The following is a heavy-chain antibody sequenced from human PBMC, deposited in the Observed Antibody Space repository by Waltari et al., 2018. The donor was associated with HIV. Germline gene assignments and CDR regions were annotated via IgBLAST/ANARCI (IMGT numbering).Heavy chain of an antibody. Sequence: QLQLQESGPGLVKPSETLSLTCTVSGGSISSSSYYWGWIRQPPGKGLEWIGSIYYSGSTYYNTSLKSRVTISVDTSKNQFSLKLSSVTAADTAVYYCARAVQGYCSGGSCENYFDYWGQGTLVTVSS. CDR3: ARAVQGYCSGGSCENYFDY. CDR2: IYYSGST. V-gene: IGHV4-39*01. J-gene: IGHJ4*02. D-gene: IGHD2-15*01. CDR1: GGSISSSSYY.